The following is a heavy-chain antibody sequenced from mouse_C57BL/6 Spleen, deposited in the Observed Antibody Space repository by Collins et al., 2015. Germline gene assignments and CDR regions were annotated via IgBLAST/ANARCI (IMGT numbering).Heavy chain of an antibody. J-gene: IGHJ4*01. Sequence: QVQLQQPGAELVKPGASVKLSCKASGYTFTSYWMHWVKQRPGQGLEWIGMIHPNSGSTNYNEKFKSKATLTVDKSSSTAYMQLSSLTSEDSAVYYCARVVARSYYAMDYWGQGTSVTVSS. CDR1: GYTFTSYW. CDR3: ARVVARSYYAMDY. CDR2: IHPNSGST. D-gene: IGHD1-1*01. V-gene: IGHV1-64*01.